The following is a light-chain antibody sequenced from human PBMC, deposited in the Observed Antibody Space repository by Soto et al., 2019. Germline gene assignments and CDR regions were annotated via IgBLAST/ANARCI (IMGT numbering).Light chain of an antibody. CDR3: QQYRGSPLFT. V-gene: IGKV3-20*01. CDR2: GAS. Sequence: EIVLTQSPGTLSLSPGERGTLSCKASQSVNNNYLAWYQQKPGQAPRLLIYGASSRATGIPDRFSGSGSGTDFTLTISKLEPEDFAVYHCQQYRGSPLFTFGQGTKLEI. J-gene: IGKJ2*01. CDR1: QSVNNNY.